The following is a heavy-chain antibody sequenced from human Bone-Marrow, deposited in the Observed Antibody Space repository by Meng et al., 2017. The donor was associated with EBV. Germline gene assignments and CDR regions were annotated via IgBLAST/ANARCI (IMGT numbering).Heavy chain of an antibody. V-gene: IGHV3-30*18. CDR2: IPSDASHNK. D-gene: IGHD1-14*01. CDR3: AKDLSGRFDP. J-gene: IGHJ5*02. Sequence: QDQLVESGGGVVQPGRSLRLSCAASGFIFSAYGLHWVRQAPGKGPEWVAIIPSDASHNKYYAESVKGRFTISRDNSKNTLYLQMNSLKIEDTAVYYCAKDLSGRFDPWGQGTLVTVSS. CDR1: GFIFSAYG.